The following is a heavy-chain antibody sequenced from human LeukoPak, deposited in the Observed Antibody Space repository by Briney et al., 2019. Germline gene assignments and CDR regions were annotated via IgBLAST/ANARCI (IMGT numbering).Heavy chain of an antibody. J-gene: IGHJ4*02. Sequence: GESLKISCKGSGYRFTSHWIGWVRQMPGKGLELMGIIHPPDSNTRYSPSFQGQVTISVDKSISTAYLQWSSLKASDSAMYYCAKQGGDSSSGNWQTLDNWGQGTLVTVSS. CDR1: GYRFTSHW. CDR2: IHPPDSNT. V-gene: IGHV5-51*01. D-gene: IGHD6-19*01. CDR3: AKQGGDSSSGNWQTLDN.